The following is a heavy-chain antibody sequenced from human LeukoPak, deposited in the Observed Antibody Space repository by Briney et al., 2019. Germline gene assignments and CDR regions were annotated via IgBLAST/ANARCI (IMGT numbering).Heavy chain of an antibody. CDR3: AKDPNIVVVPAVHDY. Sequence: PGGSLRLSCAASGFTVSSNYMSWVRQAPGKGLEWVSVIYSGGSTYYADSVKGRFTISRDNSKNTLYLQMNSLRAEDTAVYYCAKDPNIVVVPAVHDYWGQGTLVTVSS. CDR2: IYSGGST. D-gene: IGHD2-2*01. V-gene: IGHV3-53*01. CDR1: GFTVSSNY. J-gene: IGHJ4*02.